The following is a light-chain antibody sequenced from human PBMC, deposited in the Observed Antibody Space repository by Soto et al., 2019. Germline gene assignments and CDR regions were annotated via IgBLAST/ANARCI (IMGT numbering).Light chain of an antibody. J-gene: IGKJ1*01. Sequence: DIQLNQSPSTLSASVGDRVTLTCRAAQSLNSRLAWYQHRPGKAPRLLIYDASTLESGVPSRFSGSGSGTEFTLTINNLQPDDLATYICQQYKSYSTFGRGT. CDR1: QSLNSR. CDR3: QQYKSYST. CDR2: DAS. V-gene: IGKV1-5*01.